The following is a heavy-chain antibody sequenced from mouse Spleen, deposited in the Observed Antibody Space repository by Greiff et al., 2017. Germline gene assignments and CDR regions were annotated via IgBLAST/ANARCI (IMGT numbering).Heavy chain of an antibody. V-gene: IGHV14-4*01. D-gene: IGHD2-4*01. Sequence: EVQGVESGAELVRPGASVKLSCTASGFNIKDDYMHWVKQRPEQGLEWIGWIDPENGDTEYASKFQGKATITADTSSNTAYLQLSSLTSEDTAVYYCTRSTMIAWFAYWGQGTLVTVSA. J-gene: IGHJ3*01. CDR3: TRSTMIAWFAY. CDR2: IDPENGDT. CDR1: GFNIKDDY.